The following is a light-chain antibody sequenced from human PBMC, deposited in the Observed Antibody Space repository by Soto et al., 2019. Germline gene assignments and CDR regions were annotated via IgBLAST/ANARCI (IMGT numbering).Light chain of an antibody. CDR2: STS. V-gene: IGKV3-20*01. CDR3: HQYGAPPQA. J-gene: IGKJ1*01. CDR1: QSLSVSY. Sequence: PGDRATLSCRASQSLSVSYIAWYQQKPGQAPRLLIYSTSTRAAGIPDRFTGRGSGTHFPLAISSLEPEDFDVYYCHQYGAPPQAFGQATTVEVK.